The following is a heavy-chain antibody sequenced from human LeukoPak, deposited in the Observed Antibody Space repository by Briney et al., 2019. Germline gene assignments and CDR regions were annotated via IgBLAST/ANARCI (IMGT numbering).Heavy chain of an antibody. CDR1: AFTFSSYW. Sequence: GSLRLSCEASAFTFSSYWMSWVRQAPGKGLEWVANIKEDGSEINYVDSVKGRFTISRDNAKNSLFLQMNSLRVEDTAVYYCARDRGYSSFDYWGQGTLVTVSS. J-gene: IGHJ4*02. D-gene: IGHD4-23*01. CDR3: ARDRGYSSFDY. V-gene: IGHV3-7*01. CDR2: IKEDGSEI.